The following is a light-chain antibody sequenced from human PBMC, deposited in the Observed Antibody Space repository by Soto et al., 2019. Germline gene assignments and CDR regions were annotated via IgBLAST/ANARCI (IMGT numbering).Light chain of an antibody. J-gene: IGKJ4*01. Sequence: DIQLTQSPSALSASIGDRATISCRASQDILTNLAWYQQKPGKAPKLLIYAASTLQSGVPSRLSGSGSGTEFTLTISALQPEDFGTYYCQQFDTYPLTFGGGTEVEIK. CDR1: QDILTN. CDR3: QQFDTYPLT. CDR2: AAS. V-gene: IGKV1-9*01.